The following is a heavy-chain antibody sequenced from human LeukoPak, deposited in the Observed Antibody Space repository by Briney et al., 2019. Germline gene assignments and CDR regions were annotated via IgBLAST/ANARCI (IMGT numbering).Heavy chain of an antibody. V-gene: IGHV3-9*01. CDR1: GFTFADYA. J-gene: IGHJ4*02. CDR3: AKGRSFPTATPFDY. Sequence: GGSLRLSCAASGFTFADYAMHWVRQAPGKGLEWVSGISWNSGSIAYADSVKGRFTISRDNAKNSLLLQMNSLRAEDTALYYCAKGRSFPTATPFDYWGQGSLITVSS. D-gene: IGHD5-24*01. CDR2: ISWNSGSI.